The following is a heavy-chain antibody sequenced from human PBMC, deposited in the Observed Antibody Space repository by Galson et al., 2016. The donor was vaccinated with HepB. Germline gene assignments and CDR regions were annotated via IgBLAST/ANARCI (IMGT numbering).Heavy chain of an antibody. CDR1: GGSVSSGSHF. Sequence: SETLSLTCSVSGGSVSSGSHFWGWIRQSPGKGLEWIGHISNIGTTNYNPSVKTRVTISVDTSKNQFSLRVNAVTAADTAVYYCARGRVARRPLIASRKVHYYFFGMDVWGQGTTVTVPS. D-gene: IGHD3-22*01. V-gene: IGHV4-61*01. CDR3: ARGRVARRPLIASRKVHYYFFGMDV. CDR2: ISNIGTT. J-gene: IGHJ6*02.